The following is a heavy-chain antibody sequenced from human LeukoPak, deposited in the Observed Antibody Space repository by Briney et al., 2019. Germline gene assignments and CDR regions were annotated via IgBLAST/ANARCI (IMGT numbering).Heavy chain of an antibody. CDR1: GGTFIIYA. V-gene: IGHV1-69*13. D-gene: IGHD5-18*01. CDR3: ATRGGYSYDPEEDYFDY. Sequence: ASVTVSFTASGGTFIIYAISWVRQAPGQGLEWMGGIIPIFGTANYAQKFQGRVTITADESTSTAYMELSSLRSEDTAVYYCATRGGYSYDPEEDYFDYWGQGTLVTVSS. CDR2: IIPIFGTA. J-gene: IGHJ4*02.